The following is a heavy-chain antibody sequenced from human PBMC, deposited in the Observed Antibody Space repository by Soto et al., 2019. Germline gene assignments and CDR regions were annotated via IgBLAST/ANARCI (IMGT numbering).Heavy chain of an antibody. CDR2: IYYSGST. V-gene: IGHV4-31*03. CDR1: GGSISSGGYY. J-gene: IGHJ4*02. CDR3: VSFRGVNYFDF. Sequence: QVQLQESGPGLVKPSQTLSLTCTVSGGSISSGGYYWSWIRQHPGQGLEWIGHIYYSGSTYYNKSLKSRVTISVDMSKNQFYMKLASVTAADTAVYYCVSFRGVNYFDFWGQGTLVTVSS. D-gene: IGHD3-10*01.